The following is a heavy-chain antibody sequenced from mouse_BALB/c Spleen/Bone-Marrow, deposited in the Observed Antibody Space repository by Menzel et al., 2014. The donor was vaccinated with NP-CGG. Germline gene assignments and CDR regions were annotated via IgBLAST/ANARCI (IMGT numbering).Heavy chain of an antibody. D-gene: IGHD1-1*02. CDR1: GYTFTTYV. CDR3: ARNYGHWYFDV. J-gene: IGHJ1*01. Sequence: VQLQQPGPELAKPGASVKMSCKASGYTFTTYVMHWVKQRPGQGLEWIGYVNPYNDGTKYNEKFKGKATLTSDRSSSTAYMELSSLTSEDSAVYYCARNYGHWYFDVWGAGTTVTVSS. V-gene: IGHV1-14*01. CDR2: VNPYNDGT.